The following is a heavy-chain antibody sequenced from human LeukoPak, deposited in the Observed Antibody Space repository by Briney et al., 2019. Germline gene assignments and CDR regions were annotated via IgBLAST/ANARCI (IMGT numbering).Heavy chain of an antibody. V-gene: IGHV4-39*01. CDR1: GDSISRNTYH. Sequence: SETLSLTCIVSGDSISRNTYHWGWVRQPPGKGLEWIGTIYYSGSIYYNQSLRGRVALSVDTSKNQFSLKLPSVTAADTAVYYCGRLNTDWGFLFDSWGQGTLVTVSS. CDR2: IYYSGSI. J-gene: IGHJ4*02. CDR3: GRLNTDWGFLFDS. D-gene: IGHD7-27*01.